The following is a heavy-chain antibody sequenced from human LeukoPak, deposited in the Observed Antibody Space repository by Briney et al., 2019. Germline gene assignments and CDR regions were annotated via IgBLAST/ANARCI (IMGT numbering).Heavy chain of an antibody. Sequence: GGSLRLSCAASGFTFRSSGMHWVRQAPGKGPKWVAVIWYDGTNKNYLASVKGRFTVSRDNYRNTLYLQMNSLRVEDTATYFCARELPQATGHSGTWYTFDSWGQGTLVTVSS. CDR1: GFTFRSSG. CDR3: ARELPQATGHSGTWYTFDS. J-gene: IGHJ4*02. V-gene: IGHV3-33*01. D-gene: IGHD6-13*01. CDR2: IWYDGTNK.